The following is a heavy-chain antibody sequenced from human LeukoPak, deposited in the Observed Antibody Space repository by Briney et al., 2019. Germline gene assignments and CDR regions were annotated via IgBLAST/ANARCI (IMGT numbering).Heavy chain of an antibody. Sequence: GGSLRLSCAASGFTFTSYAMSWIRQAPEKGLEWVSYISSSSSYTNYADSVKGRFTISRDNAKNSLYLQMNSLRAEDTAVYYCARSIVVVPAAEFSWFVTSGQGTLVTVSS. J-gene: IGHJ5*02. D-gene: IGHD2-2*01. CDR3: ARSIVVVPAAEFSWFVT. V-gene: IGHV3-11*03. CDR1: GFTFTSYA. CDR2: ISSSSSYT.